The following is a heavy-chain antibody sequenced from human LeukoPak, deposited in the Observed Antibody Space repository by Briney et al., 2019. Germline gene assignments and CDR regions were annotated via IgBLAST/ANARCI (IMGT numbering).Heavy chain of an antibody. CDR3: ATYCSSTSCSGHFDY. CDR2: IIPILGIA. D-gene: IGHD2-2*01. V-gene: IGHV1-69*02. J-gene: IGHJ4*02. Sequence: GSSVKVSCKASGGTFSNYTISWVRQAPGQGLEWMGRIIPILGIANYAQKFQGRVTITADKSTSTAYMELSSLRSEDTAVYYCATYCSSTSCSGHFDYWGQGTLVTVSS. CDR1: GGTFSNYT.